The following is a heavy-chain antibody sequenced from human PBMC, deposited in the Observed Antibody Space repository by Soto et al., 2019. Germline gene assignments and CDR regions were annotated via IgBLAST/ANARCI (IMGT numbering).Heavy chain of an antibody. CDR2: IYYSGST. CDR3: AREYTSYNWNYDWFDP. CDR1: GGSISSGGYY. Sequence: SETLSLTCTVSGGSISSGGYYWSWIRQHPGKGLEWIGYIYYSGSTYYNPSLKSRVTISVDTSKNQFSLKLSSVTAADTAVYYCAREYTSYNWNYDWFDPWGQGTLVTVSS. V-gene: IGHV4-31*03. D-gene: IGHD1-7*01. J-gene: IGHJ5*02.